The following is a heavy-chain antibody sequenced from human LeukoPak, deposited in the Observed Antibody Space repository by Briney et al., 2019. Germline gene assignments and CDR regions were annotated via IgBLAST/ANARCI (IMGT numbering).Heavy chain of an antibody. J-gene: IGHJ4*02. V-gene: IGHV4-59*01. CDR1: GFTFSSYS. Sequence: GSLRLSCAASGFTFSSYSMNWVRQAPGKGLEWIGYIYYSGSTNYNPSLKSRVTISVDTSKNQFSLKLSSVTAADTAVYYCARGSITMVRGHFDYWGQGTLVTVSS. CDR3: ARGSITMVRGHFDY. D-gene: IGHD3-10*01. CDR2: IYYSGST.